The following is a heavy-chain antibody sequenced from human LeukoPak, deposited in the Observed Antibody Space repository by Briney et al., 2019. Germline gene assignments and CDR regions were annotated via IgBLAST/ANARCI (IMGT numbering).Heavy chain of an antibody. V-gene: IGHV1-69*05. CDR3: ARDNYYDSSGYYYSAAFDI. CDR1: GGTFSSYA. D-gene: IGHD3-22*01. CDR2: IIPIFGTA. J-gene: IGHJ3*02. Sequence: SVKVSCKASGGTFSSYAISWVRQAPGQGLEWMGGIIPIFGTANYAQKFQGRVTITTDESTSTAYMELSSLRSEDTAVYYCARDNYYDSSGYYYSAAFDIWGQGTMVTVSS.